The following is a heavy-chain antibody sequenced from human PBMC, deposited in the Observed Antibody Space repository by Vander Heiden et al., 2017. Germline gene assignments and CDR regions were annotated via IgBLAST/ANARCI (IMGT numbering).Heavy chain of an antibody. CDR3: SRDSTLARGGILDY. J-gene: IGHJ4*02. V-gene: IGHV3-49*03. CDR2: IRKKLYGGTT. Sequence: EVQLEESGGGLVQPGRSLRLSCTGSGFSFGDYSLSWFRQAPGKGLEWIGFIRKKLYGGTTEYAASVKGRFTLSRDDSKSIAYLQMNSLNTEDTAIYYCSRDSTLARGGILDYWGQGTLVTVSS. D-gene: IGHD1-1*01. CDR1: GFSFGDYS.